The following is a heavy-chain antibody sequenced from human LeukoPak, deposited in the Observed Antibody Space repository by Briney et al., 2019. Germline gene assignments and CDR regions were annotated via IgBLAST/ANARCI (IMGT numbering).Heavy chain of an antibody. CDR2: TYYRSKWYN. CDR1: EDSVSSNSAA. Sequence: SQTLSLTCAISEDSVSSNSAAWNWIRQSPSRGLEWLGRTYYRSKWYNDYAVSVKSRITINPDTSKNQFSLQLNSVTPEDTAVYYCASDSSSWYGGAFDIWGQGTMVTVSS. CDR3: ASDSSSWYGGAFDI. D-gene: IGHD6-13*01. V-gene: IGHV6-1*01. J-gene: IGHJ3*02.